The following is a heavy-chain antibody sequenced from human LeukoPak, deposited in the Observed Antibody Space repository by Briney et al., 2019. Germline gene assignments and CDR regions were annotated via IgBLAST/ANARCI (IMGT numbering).Heavy chain of an antibody. D-gene: IGHD6-13*01. CDR3: ASLAAARQFSVAFDI. J-gene: IGHJ3*02. Sequence: SETLSLTCTVSGGSISSYYWSWIRQPPGKGLEWIGYIYYSGSTNYNPSLKSRVTISVDTSKNQFSLKLSSVTAADTAVYYCASLAAARQFSVAFDIWGQGTMVTVSS. CDR1: GGSISSYY. CDR2: IYYSGST. V-gene: IGHV4-59*01.